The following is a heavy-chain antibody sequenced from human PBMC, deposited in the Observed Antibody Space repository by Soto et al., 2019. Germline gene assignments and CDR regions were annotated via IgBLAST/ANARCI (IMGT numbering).Heavy chain of an antibody. Sequence: GGSLRLSCPASGFTLGAYVMHWVRQAQGKGPEWVAAISADGRDLFYAASVEGRFTISRDNSKNTLFLQMNSLTSEDTSAYSCAKSVPDPACRGGGCHRTFDYWGQGTLVTVSS. CDR2: ISADGRDL. CDR1: GFTLGAYV. V-gene: IGHV3-30*18. D-gene: IGHD2-15*01. CDR3: AKSVPDPACRGGGCHRTFDY. J-gene: IGHJ4*02.